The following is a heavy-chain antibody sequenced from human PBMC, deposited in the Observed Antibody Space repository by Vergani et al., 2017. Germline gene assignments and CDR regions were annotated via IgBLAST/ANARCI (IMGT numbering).Heavy chain of an antibody. CDR1: GCSISSGSYY. CDR3: ARDGDRYPGGVCGY. CDR2: IYTSGST. D-gene: IGHD2-21*02. J-gene: IGHJ4*02. V-gene: IGHV4-61*02. Sequence: QVQLQESGPGLVKPSQTLSLTCTVSGCSISSGSYYWSWIRPPAGKGLGWIGRIYTSGSTYYNPSLKSRVIISVDTSKNQYFLKLSSVTAADTAVYYCARDGDRYPGGVCGYWGQGTLVTVSS.